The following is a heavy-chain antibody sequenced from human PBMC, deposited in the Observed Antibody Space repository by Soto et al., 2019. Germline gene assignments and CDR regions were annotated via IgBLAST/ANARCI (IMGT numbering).Heavy chain of an antibody. J-gene: IGHJ6*02. D-gene: IGHD3-3*01. V-gene: IGHV3-30*18. CDR1: GFTFSSYG. CDR3: AKVWLRFLEWLPWGNYYGMDV. CDR2: ISYDGSNK. Sequence: PGGSLRLSCAASGFTFSSYGMHWVRQAPGKGLEWVAVISYDGSNKYYADSVKGRFTISRDNSKNTLYLQMNSLRAEDTAVYYCAKVWLRFLEWLPWGNYYGMDVWGQGTTVTVSS.